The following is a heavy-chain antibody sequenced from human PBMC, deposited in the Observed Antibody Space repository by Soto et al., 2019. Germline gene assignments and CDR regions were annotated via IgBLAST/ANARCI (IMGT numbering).Heavy chain of an antibody. D-gene: IGHD2-2*01. V-gene: IGHV1-69*02. J-gene: IGHJ4*02. CDR1: GGTFSSYT. CDR2: IIPILGIA. CDR3: AGEGVVPAAMNY. Sequence: QVQLVQSGAEVKKPGSSVKVSCKASGGTFSSYTISWVRQAPGQGLEWMGRIIPILGIANYAQKFQGRVTITADKSTRTAYMELSSLRSEDTAVYYCAGEGVVPAAMNYWGQGTLVTVSS.